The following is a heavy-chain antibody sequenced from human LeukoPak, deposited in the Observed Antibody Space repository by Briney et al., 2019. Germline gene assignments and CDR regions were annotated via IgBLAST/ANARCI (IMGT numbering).Heavy chain of an antibody. CDR2: ISYDGSNK. CDR1: GFTFSSYA. V-gene: IGHV3-30-3*01. J-gene: IGHJ6*02. CDR3: ARVDYYGSGSSGYYYYGMDV. Sequence: PGRSLRLSCAASGFTFSSYAMHWVRQAPGKGLEWVAVISYDGSNKYYADSVKGRFTISRDNSKNMLYLQMNSLRAEDTAVYYCARVDYYGSGSSGYYYYGMDVWGQGTTVTVSS. D-gene: IGHD3-10*01.